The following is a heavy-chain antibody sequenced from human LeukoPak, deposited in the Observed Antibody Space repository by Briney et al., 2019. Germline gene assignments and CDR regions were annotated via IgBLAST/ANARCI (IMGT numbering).Heavy chain of an antibody. CDR2: MNPTSGHT. CDR3: TRGSSGRRDN. CDR1: GYTFTSYD. V-gene: IGHV1-8*01. Sequence: GASVKVSCKASGYTFTSYDINWVRQAPGQGLEWMGWMNPTSGHTGYAQKFQGRITMTRDISIGTAYMELSNLTSEDTAIYYCTRGSSGRRDNWGQGTLVTVSA. J-gene: IGHJ4*02. D-gene: IGHD6-19*01.